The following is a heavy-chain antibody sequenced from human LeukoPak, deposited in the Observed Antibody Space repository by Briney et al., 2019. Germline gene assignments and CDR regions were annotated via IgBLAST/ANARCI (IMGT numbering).Heavy chain of an antibody. CDR2: INYSGST. CDR3: ASAPRQASIGGLDY. V-gene: IGHV4-39*02. D-gene: IGHD3-16*01. J-gene: IGHJ4*02. Sequence: PSETLSLTCTVSGGSISSSSHYWSWIRQPPGKGLEWIASINYSGSTYYNPSLRSRVTVSVDTSKNHFSLNLRSVTAADTALYYCASAPRQASIGGLDYWGQGTLVTVSS. CDR1: GGSISSSSHY.